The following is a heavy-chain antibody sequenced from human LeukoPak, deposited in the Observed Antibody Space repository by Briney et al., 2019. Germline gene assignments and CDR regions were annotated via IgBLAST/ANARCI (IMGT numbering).Heavy chain of an antibody. CDR3: AKGGIDYYDSSGYYPFDY. Sequence: PGGFLRLSCAASGFTFSSYAMSWVRQAPGKGLEWVSAISGSGGSTYYADSVKGRFTISRDNSKNTLYLQMNSLRAEDTAVYYCAKGGIDYYDSSGYYPFDYWGQGTLVTVSS. J-gene: IGHJ4*02. CDR1: GFTFSSYA. CDR2: ISGSGGST. D-gene: IGHD3-22*01. V-gene: IGHV3-23*01.